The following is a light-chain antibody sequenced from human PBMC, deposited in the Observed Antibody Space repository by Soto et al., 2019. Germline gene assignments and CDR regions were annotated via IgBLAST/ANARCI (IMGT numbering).Light chain of an antibody. V-gene: IGKV3-15*01. Sequence: EIVMTQSPATLSVSPGERATLSCRASQSVSSNFAWYQQKPGQAPRLLIYGASTRATGIPARFSGSGSGTEFTLTISSLQSEDFAVYYCQQYNNSPHTFGQGTKLEIK. CDR3: QQYNNSPHT. CDR2: GAS. J-gene: IGKJ2*01. CDR1: QSVSSN.